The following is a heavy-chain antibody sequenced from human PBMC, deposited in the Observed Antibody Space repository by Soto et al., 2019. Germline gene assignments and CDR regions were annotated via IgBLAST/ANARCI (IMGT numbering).Heavy chain of an antibody. J-gene: IGHJ4*01. Sequence: PSETLSLTCAVYGGSFIGYYWSWIRQPPGKGLEWIGEINHSGSTNYNPPLNSRVTISADTSKNQFSLKLSSVTAADTAVYYCGRMKGSSWFLLSDFVYWGHVTLVTVSS. D-gene: IGHD6-13*01. CDR2: INHSGST. V-gene: IGHV4-34*01. CDR3: GRMKGSSWFLLSDFVY. CDR1: GGSFIGYY.